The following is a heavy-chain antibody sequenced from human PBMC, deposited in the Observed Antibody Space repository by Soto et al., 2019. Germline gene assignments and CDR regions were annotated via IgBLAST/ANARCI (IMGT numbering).Heavy chain of an antibody. J-gene: IGHJ4*02. CDR3: ARSGYYGDYVAYFDY. CDR2: IYYSEST. V-gene: IGHV4-59*01. CDR1: GGSISSYY. D-gene: IGHD4-17*01. Sequence: SETLSLTCTVSGGSISSYYWSWIRQPPGKGLEWIGYIYYSESTNYNPSLKSRVTISVDTSKNQFSLKLSSVTAADTAVYYCARSGYYGDYVAYFDYWGQGTLVTVSS.